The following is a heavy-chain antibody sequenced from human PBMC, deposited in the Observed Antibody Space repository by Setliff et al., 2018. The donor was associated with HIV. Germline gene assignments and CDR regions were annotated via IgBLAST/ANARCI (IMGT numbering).Heavy chain of an antibody. CDR2: MNPNSTNT. CDR3: ARGRNATTAGATKVGY. Sequence: ASVKVSCKTSGYTFINYDINWVRQAPGQGLEWMGWMNPNSTNTGYAQRFQGRVILTGDTSISTAYMELMSLTSEDTAVYYCARGRNATTAGATKVGYWGRGTLVTVSS. CDR1: GYTFINYD. D-gene: IGHD1-26*01. V-gene: IGHV1-8*02. J-gene: IGHJ4*02.